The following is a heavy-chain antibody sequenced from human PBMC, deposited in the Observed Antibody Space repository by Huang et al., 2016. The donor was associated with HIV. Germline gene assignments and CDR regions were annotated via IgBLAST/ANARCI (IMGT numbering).Heavy chain of an antibody. CDR3: ARAPYDSRGYYW. Sequence: QVRLQESGPGLVKPSQTLALSCTVSGVPISRGGYYWTWLRRPPGKGLGWIGYVYYSGSTHYNPSLKSRVTISVDMSKNQFYLKLDSLTAADTAVYYCARAPYDSRGYYWWGQGTLVTVSS. J-gene: IGHJ4*02. CDR1: GVPISRGGYY. D-gene: IGHD3-22*01. CDR2: VYYSGST. V-gene: IGHV4-30-4*08.